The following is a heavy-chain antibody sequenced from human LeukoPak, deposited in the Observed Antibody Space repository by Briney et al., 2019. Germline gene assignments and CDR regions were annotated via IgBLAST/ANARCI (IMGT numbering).Heavy chain of an antibody. V-gene: IGHV4-39*07. CDR3: ARGRGYDFWSGYSYFDY. D-gene: IGHD3-3*01. Sequence: SETLSLTCTVSGGSISSSNYYWGYIRQPPGKGLEWIGSIYYSGSTYYNPSLKSRVTISVDTSKNQFSLKLSSVTAADTAVYYCARGRGYDFWSGYSYFDYWGQGTLVTVSS. CDR1: GGSISSSNYY. J-gene: IGHJ4*02. CDR2: IYYSGST.